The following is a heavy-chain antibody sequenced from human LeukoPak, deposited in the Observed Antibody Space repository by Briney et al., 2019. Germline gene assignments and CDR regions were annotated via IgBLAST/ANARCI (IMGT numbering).Heavy chain of an antibody. D-gene: IGHD3-9*01. CDR1: GFTFSSYG. J-gene: IGHJ4*02. CDR3: AKDLFGILTGYSDY. Sequence: GGSLRLSCAASGFTFSSYGMHWVRQAPGKGLEWVAFIRYDGSNKYYADSVKGGFTICRDNSKNTLYLQMNSLRAEDTAVYDCAKDLFGILTGYSDYWGQGTLVTVSS. V-gene: IGHV3-30*02. CDR2: IRYDGSNK.